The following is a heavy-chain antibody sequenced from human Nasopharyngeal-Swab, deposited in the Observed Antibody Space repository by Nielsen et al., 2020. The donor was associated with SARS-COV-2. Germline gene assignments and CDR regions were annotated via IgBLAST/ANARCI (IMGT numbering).Heavy chain of an antibody. CDR2: IYYSGST. CDR3: ARVSRYYYMDV. J-gene: IGHJ6*03. Sequence: WISQPPGKGLEWIGYIYYSGSTYYNPSLKSRVTISVDTSKNQFSLKLSSVTAADTAVYYCARVSRYYYMDVWGKGTTVTVSS. V-gene: IGHV4-31*02.